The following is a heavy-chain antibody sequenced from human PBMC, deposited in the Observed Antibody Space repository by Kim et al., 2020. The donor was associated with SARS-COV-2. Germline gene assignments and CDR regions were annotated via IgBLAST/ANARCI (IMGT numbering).Heavy chain of an antibody. J-gene: IGHJ4*02. Sequence: GGSLRLSCAASGFTFSSYAMSWVRQAPGKGLEWVSAISGSGGSTYYADSVKGRFTISRDNSKNTLYLQMNSLRAEDTAVYYCAKDGSRGRGWPYDYWGQGTLVTVSS. D-gene: IGHD6-19*01. CDR1: GFTFSSYA. V-gene: IGHV3-23*01. CDR2: ISGSGGST. CDR3: AKDGSRGRGWPYDY.